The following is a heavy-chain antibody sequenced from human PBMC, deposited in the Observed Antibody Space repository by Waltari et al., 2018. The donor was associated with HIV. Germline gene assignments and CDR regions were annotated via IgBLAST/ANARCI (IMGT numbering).Heavy chain of an antibody. V-gene: IGHV3-48*01. CDR3: TRDPHALDY. CDR1: GFSLSRFG. D-gene: IGHD2-2*01. J-gene: IGHJ4*02. CDR2: IRSSGSPI. Sequence: EVQLVESGGGVVQPGGSLGLSCAASGFSLSRFGMNWVRQAPGKGLEWVSYIRSSGSPIYYADSVKGRFTISRDNAKNSLYLQMNSLRADDTAVYYCTRDPHALDYWGQGTLVTVSS.